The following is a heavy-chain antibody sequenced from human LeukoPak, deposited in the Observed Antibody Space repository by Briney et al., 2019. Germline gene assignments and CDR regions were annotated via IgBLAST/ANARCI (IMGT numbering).Heavy chain of an antibody. V-gene: IGHV4-59*08. J-gene: IGHJ4*02. CDR1: GGSISSYY. CDR3: ARHPFATPFDY. Sequence: PSETLSLTCTVSGGSISSYYWSWIRQPPGKGLEWIGYIYYSGSTNYNPSLKSRVTMSLDTSKNQLSLRLSSVTAADTAVYYCARHPFATPFDYWGRGTLVTVSS. CDR2: IYYSGST. D-gene: IGHD2-15*01.